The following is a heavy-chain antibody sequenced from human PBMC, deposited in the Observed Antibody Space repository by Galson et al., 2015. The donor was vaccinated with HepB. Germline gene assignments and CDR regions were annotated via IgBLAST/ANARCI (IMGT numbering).Heavy chain of an antibody. Sequence: SLRLSCAASGFRFSDYYMAWIRQAPGKGLEWISYISTSSDYTNYADSVKGRFTISRDNAKNSVYLQMNSLRAEDTAVYYCARELSWSGRDYWGQGTLVIVSS. CDR1: GFRFSDYY. CDR2: ISTSSDYT. V-gene: IGHV3-11*05. D-gene: IGHD3-3*01. J-gene: IGHJ4*02. CDR3: ARELSWSGRDY.